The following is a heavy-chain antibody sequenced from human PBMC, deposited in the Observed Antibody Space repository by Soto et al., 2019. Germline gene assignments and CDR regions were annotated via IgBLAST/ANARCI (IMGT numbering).Heavy chain of an antibody. CDR3: ARYVATSPAGWFEP. J-gene: IGHJ5*02. CDR1: GFSLTNNGEA. Sequence: SGPTLVNPTHTLTLTCTFSGFSLTNNGEAVGWFRQSPGKALEWLVLIYWDDDNRYNPTLRTRLSTTKDTSKNQVVLTLTNMDPVDTATYYCARYVATSPAGWFEPWGQGIPVTVSS. D-gene: IGHD3-10*02. CDR2: IYWDDDN. V-gene: IGHV2-5*02.